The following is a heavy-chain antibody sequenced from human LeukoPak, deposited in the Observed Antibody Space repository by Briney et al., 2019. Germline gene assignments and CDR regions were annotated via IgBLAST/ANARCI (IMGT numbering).Heavy chain of an antibody. D-gene: IGHD5-18*01. V-gene: IGHV3-23*01. CDR1: GFTFSSYA. CDR3: AKDHLGIQPRGDAFEI. Sequence: GGSLRLSCAASGFTFSSYAMSWVRQAPGKGLEWVSAISGSGGSTYYADSVKGRFTISRDNSKNTLYLQTNSLRAEDTAVYYCAKDHLGIQPRGDAFEIWGQGTMVTVSS. CDR2: ISGSGGST. J-gene: IGHJ3*02.